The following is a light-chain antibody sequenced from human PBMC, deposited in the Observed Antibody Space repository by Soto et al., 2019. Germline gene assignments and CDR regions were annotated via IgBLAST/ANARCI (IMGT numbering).Light chain of an antibody. Sequence: EIVLTQSPGTLSLSPGERATLSCRASQSVSSTYLAWYQQKPGQAPRLLIYGASSRATGIPDRFSGSGSETDFTLTISRLEPEDFAVYYCQRYGSSPRMYTFGQGTKLEIK. V-gene: IGKV3-20*01. CDR3: QRYGSSPRMYT. CDR1: QSVSSTY. J-gene: IGKJ2*01. CDR2: GAS.